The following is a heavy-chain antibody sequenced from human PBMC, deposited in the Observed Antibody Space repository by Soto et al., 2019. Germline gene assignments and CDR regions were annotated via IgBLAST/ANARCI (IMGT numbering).Heavy chain of an antibody. V-gene: IGHV4-4*07. Sequence: SETLSLTCTVTGGAISGYYWTWIRQSDGEGLEWIGRIYSSGSTNYNPSLKSRVTISLDTSMNYFSLRLSSVTAADTAVYYCARGQRFSDWFDPWGQGTLVTSPQ. CDR1: GGAISGYY. J-gene: IGHJ5*02. D-gene: IGHD3-3*01. CDR2: IYSSGST. CDR3: ARGQRFSDWFDP.